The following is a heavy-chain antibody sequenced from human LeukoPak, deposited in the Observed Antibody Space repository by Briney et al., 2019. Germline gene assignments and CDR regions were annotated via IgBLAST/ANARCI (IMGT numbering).Heavy chain of an antibody. CDR3: ASCSSTSCHWTEYFQH. CDR2: IHYSGST. Sequence: SETLSLTCTVSGGSISSSSYYWGWIRQPPGKGLEWIGSIHYSGSTYYNPSLKSRVTISVDTSKNQFSLKLSSVTAADTAVYYCASCSSTSCHWTEYFQHWGQGTLVTVSS. CDR1: GGSISSSSYY. J-gene: IGHJ1*01. V-gene: IGHV4-39*07. D-gene: IGHD2-2*01.